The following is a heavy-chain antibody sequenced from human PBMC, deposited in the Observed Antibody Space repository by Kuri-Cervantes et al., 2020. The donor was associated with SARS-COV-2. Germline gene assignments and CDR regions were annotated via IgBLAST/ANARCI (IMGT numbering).Heavy chain of an antibody. CDR2: IYHSGST. J-gene: IGHJ5*02. V-gene: IGHV4-30-2*01. D-gene: IGHD1-26*01. CDR1: GGSISGGGYS. CDR3: ARGLGRFDP. Sequence: SCAVSGGSISGGGYSWSWIRQPPGKGLEWIGYIYHSGSTYYNPSLKSRVTISVDRSKNQFSLKLSSVTAADTAVYYCARGLGRFDPWGQGTLVTVSS.